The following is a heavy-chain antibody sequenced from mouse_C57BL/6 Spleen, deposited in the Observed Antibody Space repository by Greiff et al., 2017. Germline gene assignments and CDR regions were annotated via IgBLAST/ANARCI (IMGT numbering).Heavy chain of an antibody. CDR3: ARLGNIKLRGYFDY. D-gene: IGHD1-1*01. Sequence: EVQLQQSGPELVKPGASVKISCKASGYSFTDYNMNWVKQSHGKSLEWIGVINPNYGTTSYNQKFKGKATLTVDQSSSTAYMQLNSLTSEDSAVYYCARLGNIKLRGYFDYWGQGTTLTVSS. V-gene: IGHV1-39*01. CDR1: GYSFTDYN. CDR2: INPNYGTT. J-gene: IGHJ2*01.